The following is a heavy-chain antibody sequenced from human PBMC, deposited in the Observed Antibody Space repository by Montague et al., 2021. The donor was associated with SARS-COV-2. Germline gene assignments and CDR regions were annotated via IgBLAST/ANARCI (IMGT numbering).Heavy chain of an antibody. Sequence: SETLSLTCAVSGGSISSSNWWSWVRQPPGKGLEWIEKIYHSGSTNYNPSLESLVTISVDKSKNQFSLKLSSVTAADTAVYYCASRGAGWFGSNPERFDYWGQGTPVTVSS. V-gene: IGHV4-4*02. J-gene: IGHJ4*02. CDR1: GGSISSSNW. D-gene: IGHD3-10*01. CDR3: ASRGAGWFGSNPERFDY. CDR2: IYHSGST.